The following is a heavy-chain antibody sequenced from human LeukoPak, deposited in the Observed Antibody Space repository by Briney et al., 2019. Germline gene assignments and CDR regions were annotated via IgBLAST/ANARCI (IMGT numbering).Heavy chain of an antibody. CDR3: AREVRRGSDYFDY. CDR1: GFTFDDYA. CDR2: ISWNSGSI. Sequence: GGSLRLSCAASGFTFDDYAMHWVRQAPGKGLEWVSGISWNSGSIGYADSVKGRFTISRDNAKNSLYLQMNSLRAEDTALYYCAREVRRGSDYFDYWGQGTLVTVSS. J-gene: IGHJ4*02. D-gene: IGHD1-26*01. V-gene: IGHV3-9*01.